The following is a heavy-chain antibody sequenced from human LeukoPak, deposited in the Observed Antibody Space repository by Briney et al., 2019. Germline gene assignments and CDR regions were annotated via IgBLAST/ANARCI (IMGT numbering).Heavy chain of an antibody. J-gene: IGHJ3*02. D-gene: IGHD3-22*01. V-gene: IGHV3-7*01. CDR2: IKQDGSEK. CDR1: GFTFSTYW. Sequence: TGGSLRLSCAASGFTFSTYWMTWVRQAPGKGLEWVANIKQDGSEKYYVDSVKGRFTISRDNAKNSLYLQMNSLRAEDTAVYYCARNPELGSHSTGYRAFDIWGQGITVTVSS. CDR3: ARNPELGSHSTGYRAFDI.